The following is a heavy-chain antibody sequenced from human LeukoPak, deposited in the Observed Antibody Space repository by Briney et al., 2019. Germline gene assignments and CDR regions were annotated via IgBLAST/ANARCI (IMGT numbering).Heavy chain of an antibody. V-gene: IGHV3-33*08. CDR1: GFSFSSYG. CDR3: ARDSLPMAVTGPFDH. Sequence: PGRSLRLSCAASGFSFSSYGMHWVRQAPGKGLEWVTSIWFDGSNIHYADSVKGRVIISRDNSKSALYLQMNSPRAEDTAIYYCARDSLPMAVTGPFDHWGQGALVTVSS. CDR2: IWFDGSNI. D-gene: IGHD6-19*01. J-gene: IGHJ4*02.